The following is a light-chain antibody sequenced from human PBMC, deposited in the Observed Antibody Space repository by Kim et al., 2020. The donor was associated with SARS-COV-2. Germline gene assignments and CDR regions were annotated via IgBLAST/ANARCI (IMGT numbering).Light chain of an antibody. Sequence: SYELTQPPSVSVSPGQTASITCSGDKLGDKYACWYQQKPGQSPVLVIYQDSKRPSGIPELFSGSNSGNTATLTISGTQAMDEADYYCQAWDSSTGV. J-gene: IGLJ3*02. CDR1: KLGDKY. CDR2: QDS. CDR3: QAWDSSTGV. V-gene: IGLV3-1*01.